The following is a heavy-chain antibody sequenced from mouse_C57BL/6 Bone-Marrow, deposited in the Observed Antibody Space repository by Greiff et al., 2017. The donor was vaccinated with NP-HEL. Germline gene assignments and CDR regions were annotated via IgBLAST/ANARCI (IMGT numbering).Heavy chain of an antibody. V-gene: IGHV1-64*01. CDR2: IHPNSGST. Sequence: QVQLKQPGAELVKPGASVKLSCKASGYTFTSYWMHWVKQRPGQGLEWIGMIHPNSGSTNYNEKFKSKATLTVDKSSSTAYMQRSSLTSEDSVVYYCAASYYYGSFYYYGMDYWGQGTSVTVSS. CDR1: GYTFTSYW. D-gene: IGHD1-1*01. J-gene: IGHJ4*01. CDR3: AASYYYGSFYYYGMDY.